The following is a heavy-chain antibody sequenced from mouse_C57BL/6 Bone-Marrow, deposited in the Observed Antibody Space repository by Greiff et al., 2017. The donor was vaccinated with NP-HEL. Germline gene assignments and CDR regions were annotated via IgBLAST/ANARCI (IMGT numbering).Heavy chain of an antibody. D-gene: IGHD1-1*01. CDR2: IHPNSGST. J-gene: IGHJ2*01. V-gene: IGHV1-64*01. CDR1: GYTFTSYW. CDR3: AREAHITTGYFDY. Sequence: VQLQQPGAELVKPGASVKLSCKASGYTFTSYWMHWVKQRPGQGLEWIGMIHPNSGSTNYNEKFKSKATLTVDKSSSTAYMQLSSLTSEDSAVYYCAREAHITTGYFDYWGQGTTLTVSS.